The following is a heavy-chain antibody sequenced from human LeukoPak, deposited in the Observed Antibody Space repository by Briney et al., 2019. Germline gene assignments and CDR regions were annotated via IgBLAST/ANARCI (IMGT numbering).Heavy chain of an antibody. Sequence: PSETLSLTCTVSGGSNSSYYWSWIRQPPGKGLEWIGYIYYSGSTNYNPSLKSRVTISVDTSKNQFSLKLSSVTAADTAVYYCAGGSGTALDYWGQGTLVTVSS. CDR3: AGGSGTALDY. J-gene: IGHJ4*02. D-gene: IGHD3-10*01. CDR1: GGSNSSYY. V-gene: IGHV4-59*01. CDR2: IYYSGST.